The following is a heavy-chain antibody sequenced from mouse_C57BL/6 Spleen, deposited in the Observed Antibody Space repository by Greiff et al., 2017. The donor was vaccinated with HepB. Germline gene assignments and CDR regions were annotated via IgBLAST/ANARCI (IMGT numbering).Heavy chain of an antibody. CDR2: ISYDGSN. CDR3: ARAWELQGFDY. Sequence: EVKLQESGPGLVKPSQSLSLTCSVTGYSITSGYYWNWIRQFPGNKLEWMGYISYDGSNNYNPSLKNRISITRDTSKNQLFLKLNSVTTEDTATCCCARAWELQGFDYWGQGTTLTVSS. D-gene: IGHD4-1*01. V-gene: IGHV3-6*01. CDR1: GYSITSGYY. J-gene: IGHJ2*01.